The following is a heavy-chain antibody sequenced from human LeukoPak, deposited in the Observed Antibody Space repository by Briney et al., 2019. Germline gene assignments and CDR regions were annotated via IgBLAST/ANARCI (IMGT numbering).Heavy chain of an antibody. V-gene: IGHV4-34*01. D-gene: IGHD3-10*01. Sequence: PSETLSLTCAVYGGSSSGYYWSWIRQPPGKGLEWIGEINHSGSTNYNPSLKSRVTISVDTSKNQFSLKLSSVTAADTAVYYCARKPRGDYYGSGSYYRYFDYWGQGTLVTVSS. CDR3: ARKPRGDYYGSGSYYRYFDY. CDR1: GGSSSGYY. CDR2: INHSGST. J-gene: IGHJ4*02.